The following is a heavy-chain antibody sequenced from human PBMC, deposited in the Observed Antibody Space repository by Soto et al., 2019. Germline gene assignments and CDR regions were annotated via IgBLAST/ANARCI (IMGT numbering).Heavy chain of an antibody. CDR3: ARDFPSSIAARQGMDV. D-gene: IGHD6-6*01. J-gene: IGHJ6*02. CDR2: IYYSGST. CDR1: GGSISSGGYY. V-gene: IGHV4-31*03. Sequence: PSETLSLTGTVSGGSISSGGYYWSWIRQHPGKGLEWIGYIYYSGSTYYNPSLKSRVTISVDTSKNQLSLKLSSVTAADTAAYYCARDFPSSIAARQGMDVWGQGTTVTVSS.